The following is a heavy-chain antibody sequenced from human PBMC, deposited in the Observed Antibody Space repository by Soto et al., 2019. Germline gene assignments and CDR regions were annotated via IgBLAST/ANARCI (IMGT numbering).Heavy chain of an antibody. V-gene: IGHV3-53*01. Sequence: GGSLRLSCAASGFTFSSYGMHWVRQAPGKGLEWVSVIYSGGSTYYADSVKGRFTISRDNSKNTLYLQMNSLRAEDTAVYYCARDPGSYDAFDIWGQGTMVTVSS. CDR1: GFTFSSYG. CDR2: IYSGGST. J-gene: IGHJ3*02. D-gene: IGHD7-27*01. CDR3: ARDPGSYDAFDI.